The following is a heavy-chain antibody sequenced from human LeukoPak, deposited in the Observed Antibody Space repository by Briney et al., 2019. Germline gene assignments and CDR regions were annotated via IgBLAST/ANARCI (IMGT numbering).Heavy chain of an antibody. V-gene: IGHV2-5*02. Sequence: SGPTLVKPIQTLTLTCTFSGFSLSTSGVGVGWIRQPPGKALEWLAVIYWDDDKRYSPSLKSRLTITKDTSKNQVVLTMTNMDPVDTATYYCAHRWGGGGATPFDYWGQGTLVTVSS. J-gene: IGHJ4*02. D-gene: IGHD3-16*01. CDR1: GFSLSTSGVG. CDR2: IYWDDDK. CDR3: AHRWGGGGATPFDY.